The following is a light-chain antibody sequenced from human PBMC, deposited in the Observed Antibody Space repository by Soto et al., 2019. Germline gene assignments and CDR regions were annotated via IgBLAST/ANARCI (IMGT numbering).Light chain of an antibody. J-gene: IGLJ2*01. CDR2: EVT. V-gene: IGLV2-14*01. Sequence: QSVLTQPASVSGSPGQSITISCTGTRNDVGAYNYVSWYQQHPGKAPKLMIYEVTSRPSGVSNRFSGSKSGNTASLTISGLQAADEADYYCSSFTGDTTLIFGGGTKVTVL. CDR3: SSFTGDTTLI. CDR1: RNDVGAYNY.